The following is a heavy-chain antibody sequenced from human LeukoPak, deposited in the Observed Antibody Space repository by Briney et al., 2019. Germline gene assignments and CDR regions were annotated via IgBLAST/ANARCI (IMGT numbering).Heavy chain of an antibody. V-gene: IGHV3-23*01. J-gene: IGHJ4*02. D-gene: IGHD2-21*02. CDR2: ISGSGASA. CDR3: AKDMARERVTAIYFDY. Sequence: PGGSLRLSCAASGFTFSSYAMSWVRQAPGKGLESVSAISGSGASAYYADSVKGRFTISRDTSKNTLYLQMNSLRAEDTAVYYCAKDMARERVTAIYFDYWGQGTLVTVSS. CDR1: GFTFSSYA.